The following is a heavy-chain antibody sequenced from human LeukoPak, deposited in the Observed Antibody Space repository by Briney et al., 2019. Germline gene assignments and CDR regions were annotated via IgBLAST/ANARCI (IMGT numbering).Heavy chain of an antibody. V-gene: IGHV3-7*01. CDR2: IKSDGSDK. D-gene: IGHD2-8*02. CDR3: ARGNWWIGAAQYCDY. CDR1: GFTFSSYS. Sequence: PGGSLRLSCAASGFTFSSYSMNWVRQAPGKGLEWVANIKSDGSDKYYVESVKGRFTISRDNAKNSLYLQMNSLRAEDTAVYYCARGNWWIGAAQYCDYWGRGTLVTVSS. J-gene: IGHJ4*02.